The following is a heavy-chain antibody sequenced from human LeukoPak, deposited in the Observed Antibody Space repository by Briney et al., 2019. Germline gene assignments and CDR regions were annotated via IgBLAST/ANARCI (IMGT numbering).Heavy chain of an antibody. D-gene: IGHD6-19*01. CDR3: AKGSGAPRGRIAVAGPTDY. V-gene: IGHV3-23*01. CDR2: ISGSGGST. CDR1: GFTFSSYA. J-gene: IGHJ4*02. Sequence: TGGSLRLSCAASGFTFSSYAMSWVRQAPGKGLEWVSAISGSGGSTYYADSVKGRFTISRDNSKNTLYPQMNSLRAEDTAVYYCAKGSGAPRGRIAVAGPTDYWGQGTLVTVSS.